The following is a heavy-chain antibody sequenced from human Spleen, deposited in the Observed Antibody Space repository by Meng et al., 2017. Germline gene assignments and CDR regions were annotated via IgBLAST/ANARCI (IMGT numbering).Heavy chain of an antibody. CDR3: TIYTSGHI. V-gene: IGHV3-72*01. D-gene: IGHD6-19*01. CDR2: SRDKAHSYTT. J-gene: IGHJ3*02. CDR1: GFTFSNAW. Sequence: GESLKISCAASGFTFSNAWMSWVRQAPGKGLEWVGRSRDKAHSYTTQYAASVKGRFTISRDEGKASLYLQMNSLKTEDTAVYYCTIYTSGHIWGQGTMVTVSS.